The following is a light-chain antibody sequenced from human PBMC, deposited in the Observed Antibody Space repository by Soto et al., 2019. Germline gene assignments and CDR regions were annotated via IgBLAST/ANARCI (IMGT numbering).Light chain of an antibody. Sequence: DIQMTQSPSSLSASVGDGVTITCRASQSIRRSLNWYQQKPGKAPKLLIYAASSLQSGVPSRFSGSGYGTDFTLTITSLQSEDFAIYYCQQSYSSPRTFGQGTKVDIK. V-gene: IGKV1-39*01. CDR1: QSIRRS. CDR2: AAS. J-gene: IGKJ1*01. CDR3: QQSYSSPRT.